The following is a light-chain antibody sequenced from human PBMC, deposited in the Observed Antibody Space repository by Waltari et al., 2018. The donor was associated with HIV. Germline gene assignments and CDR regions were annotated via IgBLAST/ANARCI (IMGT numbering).Light chain of an antibody. CDR1: NCHTGTPY. CDR2: DND. J-gene: IGLJ3*02. Sequence: QSVLPQPPSVSAAPGQKVTMSCSGTNCHTGTPYVPWYQHLPGMTPKLLIYDNDKRPSGSPDRFSGSKSGTSATLGITGLQTGDEADYYCGTWDGSLSGVVFGGGTKLTVL. CDR3: GTWDGSLSGVV. V-gene: IGLV1-51*01.